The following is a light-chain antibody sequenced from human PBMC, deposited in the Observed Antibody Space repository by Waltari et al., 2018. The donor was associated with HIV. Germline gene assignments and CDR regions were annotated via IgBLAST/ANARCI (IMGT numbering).Light chain of an antibody. CDR1: SSNIGNDN. V-gene: IGLV1-47*01. J-gene: IGLJ1*01. Sequence: QSMLPQPPSASGTPEQRVTISCSGSSSNIGNDNVYWYQHLQGTAPKLLIYKNYKRPSGVPDRFAGSKSGTSASLAISGLLSEDEADYYCVGWDASLSAYVFGTGTKVTIL. CDR2: KNY. CDR3: VGWDASLSAYV.